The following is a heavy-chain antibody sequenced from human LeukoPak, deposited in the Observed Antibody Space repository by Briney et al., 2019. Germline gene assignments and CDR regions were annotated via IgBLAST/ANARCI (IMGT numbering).Heavy chain of an antibody. D-gene: IGHD3-3*01. CDR3: AKTYYDFWSGYSNYFDY. Sequence: GASVKVSCEASGYTFTGYYMHWVRQAPGQGLEWMGWINPNSGGTNYAQKFQGRVTMTRDTSISTAYMELSRLRSDDTAVYYCAKTYYDFWSGYSNYFDYWGQGTLVTVSS. V-gene: IGHV1-2*02. J-gene: IGHJ4*02. CDR2: INPNSGGT. CDR1: GYTFTGYY.